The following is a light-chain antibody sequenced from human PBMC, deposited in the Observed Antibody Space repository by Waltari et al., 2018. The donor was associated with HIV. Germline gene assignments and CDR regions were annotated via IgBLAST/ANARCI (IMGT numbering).Light chain of an antibody. CDR1: SSDVGGYNY. Sequence: QSALTQPASVSGSPGQSITISCTGTSSDVGGYNYVSWYQQHPGKAPKLMIYDVSKRPSVVSNRFSGSKSGNTASLTISGLQAEDEADYYCCSYAGSSTFVVFGGGTKLTVL. J-gene: IGLJ2*01. CDR2: DVS. CDR3: CSYAGSSTFVV. V-gene: IGLV2-23*02.